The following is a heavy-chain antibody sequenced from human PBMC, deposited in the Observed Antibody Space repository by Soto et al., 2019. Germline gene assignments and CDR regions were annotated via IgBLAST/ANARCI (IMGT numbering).Heavy chain of an antibody. CDR3: ARGEAGVAGRLDY. D-gene: IGHD6-19*01. CDR1: DASISTATFY. V-gene: IGHV4-31*03. CDR2: IYYSGSA. J-gene: IGHJ4*02. Sequence: SETLSLTCTVSDASISTATFYWIRQLPGEALEWIGYIYYSGSAYCNSSLRSRATLSLDTSKSEFSLTLTSLTAADTAVYYCARGEAGVAGRLDYWGQGTLVTVSS.